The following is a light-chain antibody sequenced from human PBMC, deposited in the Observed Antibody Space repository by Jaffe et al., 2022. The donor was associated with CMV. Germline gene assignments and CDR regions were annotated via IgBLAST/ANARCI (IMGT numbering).Light chain of an antibody. J-gene: IGLJ3*02. CDR2: NNN. CDR1: NSNIGTNS. CDR3: AVWDDSLHARV. V-gene: IGLV1-44*01. Sequence: QSVLTQTPSASGTPGQRVTISCSGSNSNIGTNSVNWYQQLPGTAPKVLIYNNNQRPSGVPDRFSGSKSGTSASLAISGLQSDDEADYYCAVWDDSLHARVFGGGTKLTVL.